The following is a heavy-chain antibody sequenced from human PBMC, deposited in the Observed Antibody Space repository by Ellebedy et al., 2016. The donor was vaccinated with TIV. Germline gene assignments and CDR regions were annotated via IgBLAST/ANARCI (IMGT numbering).Heavy chain of an antibody. J-gene: IGHJ4*02. CDR2: VHSGGGT. V-gene: IGHV3-53*01. Sequence: GESLTISCAASGFIVSDNYMSWVRQAPGKGREWVSSVHSGGGTVYAESVKGRLTTSRDSSNNTLYLQMNNLRIDDTAVYYCARGEAGTSWYYHFDLWGQGTLITVSS. D-gene: IGHD6-13*01. CDR3: ARGEAGTSWYYHFDL. CDR1: GFIVSDNY.